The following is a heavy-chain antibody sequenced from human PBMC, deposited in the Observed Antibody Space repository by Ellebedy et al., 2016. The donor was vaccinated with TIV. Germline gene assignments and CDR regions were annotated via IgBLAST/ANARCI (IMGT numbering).Heavy chain of an antibody. D-gene: IGHD2-15*01. CDR3: AREGGGNAFDI. V-gene: IGHV3-21*01. CDR1: GFTFSSYS. CDR2: ISSSSSYI. J-gene: IGHJ3*02. Sequence: GESLKISXAASGFTFSSYSMNWVRQAPGKGLEWVSSISSSSSYIYYADSVKGRFTISRDNAKNSLYLQMNSLRAEDTAVYYCAREGGGNAFDIWGQGTMVTVSS.